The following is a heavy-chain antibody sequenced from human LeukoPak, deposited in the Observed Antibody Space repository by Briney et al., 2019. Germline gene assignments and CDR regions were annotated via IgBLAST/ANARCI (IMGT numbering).Heavy chain of an antibody. Sequence: PGKSLTLSCVVSGFNFDNFATHWVRQPLGKGLEWVAVISHDGRTKYYADSMKDRITISRDNSKNTLFLQMNNLRSEDTAVYFCTSPSPPEDGYNPPDHWGQGTLVTVSS. D-gene: IGHD5-24*01. J-gene: IGHJ4*02. CDR2: ISHDGRTK. CDR1: GFNFDNFA. CDR3: TSPSPPEDGYNPPDH. V-gene: IGHV3-30*04.